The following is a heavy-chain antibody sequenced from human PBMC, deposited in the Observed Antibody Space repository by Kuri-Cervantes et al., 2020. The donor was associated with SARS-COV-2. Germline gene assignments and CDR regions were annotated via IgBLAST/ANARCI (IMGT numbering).Heavy chain of an antibody. CDR1: GGSISSSSYY. CDR3: ARGLGGWSDGYAFDI. CDR2: IYYSGST. D-gene: IGHD6-19*01. V-gene: IGHV4-39*01. Sequence: SETLSLTCTVSGGSISSSSYYWGWIRQPPGKGLEWIGSIYYSGSTYYNPSLKSRVTISVDTSKNQFSLKLSSVTAADTAVYYCARGLGGWSDGYAFDIWGQGTMVTVSS. J-gene: IGHJ3*02.